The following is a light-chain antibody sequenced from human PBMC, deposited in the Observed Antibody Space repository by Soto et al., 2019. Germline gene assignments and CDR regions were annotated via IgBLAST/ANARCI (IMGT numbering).Light chain of an antibody. CDR1: QSVSNN. Sequence: EIVLTQSPGTLSLSPGERATLSCRASQSVSNNYLAWYQQKPGQAPRLLIYGASTRATGVPARFSGSGSATEFTLPISSLQSEDVAVYYCQQYGDWPPETFGQGTKLEI. V-gene: IGKV3-15*01. CDR3: QQYGDWPPET. CDR2: GAS. J-gene: IGKJ2*01.